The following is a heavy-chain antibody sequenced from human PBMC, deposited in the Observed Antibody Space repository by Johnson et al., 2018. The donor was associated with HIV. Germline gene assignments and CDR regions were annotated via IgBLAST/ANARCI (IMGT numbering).Heavy chain of an antibody. Sequence: VQLVESGGGLIQPGGSLRLSCAASGFTVSSHYMSWVRQAPGKGLEWVSEIYRGGSTYYAASVKGLFIISRDSSKNTLSLQMNSLRTEDTAVFYCARNHPQSSDAFDIWGLGTMVTVSS. CDR3: ARNHPQSSDAFDI. V-gene: IGHV3-66*02. J-gene: IGHJ3*02. CDR2: IYRGGST. CDR1: GFTVSSHY. D-gene: IGHD4-11*01.